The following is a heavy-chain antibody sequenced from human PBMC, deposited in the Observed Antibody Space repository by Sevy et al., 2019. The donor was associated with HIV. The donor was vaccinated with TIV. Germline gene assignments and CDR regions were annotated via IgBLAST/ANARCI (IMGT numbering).Heavy chain of an antibody. CDR1: GGSVTSGTYY. CDR2: IYNTGRT. V-gene: IGHV4-61*01. J-gene: IGHJ4*02. Sequence: SETQSLTCTVSGGSVTSGTYYYNWIRQPPGKGLEWIGYIYNTGRTNYNPSLKSRVTMSIDTSKNQFSLKLSSVTAADTAVYYCARGRLEYAFLFDYRGQGTLVTVSS. D-gene: IGHD1-1*01. CDR3: ARGRLEYAFLFDY.